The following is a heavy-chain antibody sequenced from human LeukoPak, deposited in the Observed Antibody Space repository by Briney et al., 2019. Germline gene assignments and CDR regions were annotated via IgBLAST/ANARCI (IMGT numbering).Heavy chain of an antibody. Sequence: SETLSLTCNVSGGSISNSPYYWGWIRQPPGKGLEWIGSMHYSGTTYHNPSLRSRVTISVDTSKNQFSLRLISVTAADTAVYYCARNDRGRPADYWGQGTLATVSS. V-gene: IGHV4-39*01. CDR2: MHYSGTT. CDR3: ARNDRGRPADY. D-gene: IGHD1-26*01. CDR1: GGSISNSPYY. J-gene: IGHJ4*02.